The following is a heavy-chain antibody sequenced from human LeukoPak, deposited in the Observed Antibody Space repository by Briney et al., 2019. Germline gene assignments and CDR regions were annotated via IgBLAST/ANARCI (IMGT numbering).Heavy chain of an antibody. CDR3: ARHGSGRYYPAEGRVDY. J-gene: IGHJ4*02. V-gene: IGHV1-46*03. CDR1: GYGFTSYY. D-gene: IGHD3-10*01. CDR2: INPIVVGT. Sequence: ASVRVSCKAFGYGFTSYYIHWVRKAPGQGLEWMGIINPIVVGTTYARKFQGRVTMTRDTSTSTVYMEPSSLRSEDTAVYYCARHGSGRYYPAEGRVDYWGQGTLVSVSS.